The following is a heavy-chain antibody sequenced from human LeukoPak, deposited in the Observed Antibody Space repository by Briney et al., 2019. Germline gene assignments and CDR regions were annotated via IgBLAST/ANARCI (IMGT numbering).Heavy chain of an antibody. V-gene: IGHV4-61*02. CDR1: GGSISSGNYY. CDR3: ARVGNSGTYQSDY. Sequence: SETLSLTCTVSGGSISSGNYYWSWIRQPAGKELEWIGRIYTSGSTNYNPSLKSRVTISGDTSKNQFSLKLSSVTAADTAFYYCARVGNSGTYQSDYWGQGTLVTVSS. D-gene: IGHD1-26*01. CDR2: IYTSGST. J-gene: IGHJ4*02.